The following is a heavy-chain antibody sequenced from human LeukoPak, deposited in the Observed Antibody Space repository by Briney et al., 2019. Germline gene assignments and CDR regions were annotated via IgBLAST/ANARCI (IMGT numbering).Heavy chain of an antibody. J-gene: IGHJ4*02. D-gene: IGHD3-10*01. Sequence: PSETLSLTCTVSGASISSYYWSWIRQPPGKGLEWIGYIYYSGSTNYNPSLKSRVTISVDTSKNQFSLRLSSVTAADTAVYYCARWLFYSSGCYSDYWGQGTLVTVSS. CDR2: IYYSGST. CDR3: ARWLFYSSGCYSDY. CDR1: GASISSYY. V-gene: IGHV4-59*01.